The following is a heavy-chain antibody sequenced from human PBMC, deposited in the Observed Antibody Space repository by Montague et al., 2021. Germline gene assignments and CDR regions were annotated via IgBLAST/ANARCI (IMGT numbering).Heavy chain of an antibody. CDR2: IFYSGNT. V-gene: IGHV4-31*03. D-gene: IGHD3-10*01. Sequence: TLSLTCTVSGGSISSGGYYWSWIRQLPGEGLEWIGYIFYSGNTYYNPSLKSRVTISVDTSKNQFSPKLSSVTAADTAVYYCARAEDYYGSGSYLGFDYWGQGTLVTVSS. J-gene: IGHJ4*02. CDR1: GGSISSGGYY. CDR3: ARAEDYYGSGSYLGFDY.